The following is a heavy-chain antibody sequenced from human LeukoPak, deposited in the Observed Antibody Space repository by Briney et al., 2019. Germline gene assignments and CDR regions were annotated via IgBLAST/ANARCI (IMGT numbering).Heavy chain of an antibody. CDR3: ARDVSAVGRWFGDNGGY. CDR1: GGSISSYY. V-gene: IGHV4-59*12. CDR2: IYYSGST. D-gene: IGHD3-10*01. Sequence: SETLSLTCTVSGGSISSYYWSWIRQPPGKGLEWIGYIYYSGSTNYNPSLKSRVTISVDTSKNQFSLKLSSVTAADTAVYYCARDVSAVGRWFGDNGGYWGQGTLVTVSS. J-gene: IGHJ4*02.